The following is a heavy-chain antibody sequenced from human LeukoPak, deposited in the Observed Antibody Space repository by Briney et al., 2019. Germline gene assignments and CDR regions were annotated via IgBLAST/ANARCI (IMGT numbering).Heavy chain of an antibody. CDR1: GYTFTSYG. Sequence: GASVKVSCKASGYTFTSYGFSWVRQAPGQGLEWMGWISAYNGNTNYAQKLQGRVTMTTDTSTSTAYVELRSLRSDDTAVYYCARDICSSTSCLLYYFDYWGQGTLVTVSS. J-gene: IGHJ4*02. CDR3: ARDICSSTSCLLYYFDY. V-gene: IGHV1-18*01. D-gene: IGHD2-2*01. CDR2: ISAYNGNT.